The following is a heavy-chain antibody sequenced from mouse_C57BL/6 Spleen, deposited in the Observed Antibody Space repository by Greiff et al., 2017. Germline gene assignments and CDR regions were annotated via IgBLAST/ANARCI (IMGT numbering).Heavy chain of an antibody. D-gene: IGHD3-1*01. J-gene: IGHJ3*01. Sequence: EVQLQESGPGLVKPSQSLSLTCSVTGYSITSGYYWNWIRQFPGNKLEWMGYISYDGSNNYNPSLKNRISITRDTSKNQFFLKLNSVTTEDTATYYCARGYPDGLYWGQGTLVTVSA. V-gene: IGHV3-6*01. CDR2: ISYDGSN. CDR1: GYSITSGYY. CDR3: ARGYPDGLY.